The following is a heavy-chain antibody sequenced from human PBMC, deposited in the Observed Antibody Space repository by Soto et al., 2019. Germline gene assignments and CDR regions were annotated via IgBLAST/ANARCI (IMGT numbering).Heavy chain of an antibody. Sequence: GGSLRLSCAASGFTFSSYGMHWVRQAPGKGLEWVAVISYDGSNKYYADSVKGRFTISRDNSKNTLYLQMNSLRAEDTAVYYCAKGRRYCISTSCYLDYWGQGTLVTVSS. J-gene: IGHJ4*02. V-gene: IGHV3-30*18. D-gene: IGHD2-2*01. CDR1: GFTFSSYG. CDR3: AKGRRYCISTSCYLDY. CDR2: ISYDGSNK.